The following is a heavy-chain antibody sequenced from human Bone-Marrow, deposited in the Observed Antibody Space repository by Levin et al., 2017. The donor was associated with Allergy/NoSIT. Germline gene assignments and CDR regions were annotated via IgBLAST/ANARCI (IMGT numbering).Heavy chain of an antibody. D-gene: IGHD6-6*01. Sequence: SQTLSLTCAISGDSVSSNSAGWNWIRQSPSRGLEWLGRTYYRSTWYNDYAPSMKSRITINPDTSKNQFSLQLNSLTPEDTAVYYCARDTEHLVPNFYYCPMDVWGHGTTVIVSS. V-gene: IGHV6-1*01. CDR2: TYYRSTWYN. CDR1: GDSVSSNSAG. CDR3: ARDTEHLVPNFYYCPMDV. J-gene: IGHJ6*02.